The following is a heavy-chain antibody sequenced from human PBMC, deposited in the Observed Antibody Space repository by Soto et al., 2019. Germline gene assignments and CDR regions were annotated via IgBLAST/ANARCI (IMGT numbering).Heavy chain of an antibody. J-gene: IGHJ6*02. CDR1: GGSIRSYY. CDR2: IYTSGST. D-gene: IGHD1-26*01. V-gene: IGHV4-4*07. CDR3: AREGASGFGMDV. Sequence: QVQLQESGPGLVKPSETLSLTCNVSGGSIRSYYCSWVRQPAGKPLEWIGRIYTSGSTNYNPSLKSRVSMSVDTSKNQFSLEVTSVTAADTAVYYCAREGASGFGMDVWGLGTTVTVSS.